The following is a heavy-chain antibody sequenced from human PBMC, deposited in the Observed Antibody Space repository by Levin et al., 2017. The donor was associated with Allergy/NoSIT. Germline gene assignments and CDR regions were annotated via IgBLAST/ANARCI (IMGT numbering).Heavy chain of an antibody. D-gene: IGHD2-8*01. CDR3: ARDGRGVSGRPPFDY. CDR1: GGSISSYY. CDR2: IYYSGST. J-gene: IGHJ4*02. V-gene: IGHV4-59*01. Sequence: SQTLSLTCTVSGGSISSYYWSWIRQPPGKGPEWIGYIYYSGSTNYNPSLPSRVTISIDTSKNQFSLKLRSVTAADTAVYYCARDGRGVSGRPPFDYWGQGTLVTVSS.